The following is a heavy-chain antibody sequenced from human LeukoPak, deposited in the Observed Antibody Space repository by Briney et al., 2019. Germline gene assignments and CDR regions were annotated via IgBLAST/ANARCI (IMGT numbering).Heavy chain of an antibody. Sequence: SVKVSCKASGGTFSSYAISWVRQAPGQGLEWMGGIIPIFGTANYAQKFQGRVTITADESTSTAYMELSSLRSEDTAVYYCARHIKGELLQGPFDYWGQGTLVTVSS. D-gene: IGHD1-26*01. CDR1: GGTFSSYA. J-gene: IGHJ4*02. CDR3: ARHIKGELLQGPFDY. CDR2: IIPIFGTA. V-gene: IGHV1-69*13.